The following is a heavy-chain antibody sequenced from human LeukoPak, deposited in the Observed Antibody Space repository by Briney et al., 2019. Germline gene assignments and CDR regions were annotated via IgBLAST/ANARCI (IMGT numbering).Heavy chain of an antibody. CDR3: AKSVGELVLPEGFDP. D-gene: IGHD3-10*01. CDR1: GYTFTSYD. V-gene: IGHV1-8*01. J-gene: IGHJ5*02. Sequence: ASVKVSCKASGYTFTSYDINWVRQATGQGLEWMGWMNPNSGNTGYAQKFQGRVTMTRNTSISTAYMELSSLRAEDTALYYCAKSVGELVLPEGFDPWGQGTLVTVSS. CDR2: MNPNSGNT.